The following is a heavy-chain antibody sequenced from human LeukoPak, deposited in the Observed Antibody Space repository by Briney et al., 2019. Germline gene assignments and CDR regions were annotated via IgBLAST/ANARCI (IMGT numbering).Heavy chain of an antibody. V-gene: IGHV4-59*11. CDR3: ARMVFGIMTGYYHDS. Sequence: SETLSLTCNVSGVSISSHYWSWLRQPPGKGLEWIGYRYHNGNSNYDPSLRSRVTVSIDMSKSQVSLSLNSVTAADTAVYYCARMVFGIMTGYYHDSWGQGTLVTVSS. D-gene: IGHD2-8*01. CDR2: RYHNGNS. J-gene: IGHJ4*02. CDR1: GVSISSHY.